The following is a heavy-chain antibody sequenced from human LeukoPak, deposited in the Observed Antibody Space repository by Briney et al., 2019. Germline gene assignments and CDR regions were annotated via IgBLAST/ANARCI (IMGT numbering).Heavy chain of an antibody. D-gene: IGHD3-3*01. CDR3: ARGGGYYDFWSGYYTGTYYYYGMDV. V-gene: IGHV3-7*05. Sequence: PGGSLRLSCAASGFTFSSYWMSWVRQAPGKGLEWVANIKQDGSEKYYVDSVKGRFTISRDNAKNSLYLQMNSLRAEDTAVYCCARGGGYYDFWSGYYTGTYYYYGMDVWGQGTTVTVSS. CDR1: GFTFSSYW. J-gene: IGHJ6*02. CDR2: IKQDGSEK.